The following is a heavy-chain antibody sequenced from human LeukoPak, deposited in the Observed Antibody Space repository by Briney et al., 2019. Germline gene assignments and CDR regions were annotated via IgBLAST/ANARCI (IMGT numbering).Heavy chain of an antibody. D-gene: IGHD3-10*01. CDR1: GFPLSSYA. Sequence: PGGSLRLSCAASGFPLSSYAMSWVRQGPGKGLEWVAATSSSDPGTYHADSVRGRFTISRDNSKNTLYLQMNSLRTEDTAVYYCARDVGSGSNVPYYYYYYMDVWGKGTTVTISS. CDR3: ARDVGSGSNVPYYYYYYMDV. CDR2: TSSSDPGT. V-gene: IGHV3-23*01. J-gene: IGHJ6*03.